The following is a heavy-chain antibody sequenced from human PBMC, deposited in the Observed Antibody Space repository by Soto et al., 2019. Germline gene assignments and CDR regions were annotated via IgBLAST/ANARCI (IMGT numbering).Heavy chain of an antibody. CDR1: GFTFGTYA. CDR3: AKFRGPSYSYYYMDV. J-gene: IGHJ6*03. V-gene: IGHV3-23*01. D-gene: IGHD3-16*01. CDR2: ISGSGRTT. Sequence: EVQLLESGGGLVQPGGSLRLSCAASGFTFGTYAMKWLRQAPGRGLECVSFISGSGRTTYYAESVKGRCTVSRDNSKSTMYLQINSLRAEDTALYYCAKFRGPSYSYYYMDVWGKGTTVTVSS.